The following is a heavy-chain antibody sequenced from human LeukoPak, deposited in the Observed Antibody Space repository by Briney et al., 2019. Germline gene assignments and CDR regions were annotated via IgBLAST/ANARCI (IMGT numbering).Heavy chain of an antibody. J-gene: IGHJ4*02. D-gene: IGHD1-26*01. Sequence: GGSLRLSCAVSGFSFSGYWMSWVRQAPGKGLEWVANMNPDGSLKYYLDSVKGRFTISRDNSKNTLYLQMNSLRAEDTAVYYCAKDSGSYYFDYWGQGTLVTVSS. V-gene: IGHV3-7*01. CDR2: MNPDGSLK. CDR3: AKDSGSYYFDY. CDR1: GFSFSGYW.